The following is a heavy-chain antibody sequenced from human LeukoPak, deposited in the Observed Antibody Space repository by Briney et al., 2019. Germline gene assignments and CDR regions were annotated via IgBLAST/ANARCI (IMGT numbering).Heavy chain of an antibody. Sequence: SETLSLTCTVSGGSISSYYWSWIRQPPGKGLEWIGYIYYSGSTNYNPSLKSRVTISVDTSKNQFSLKLSSVTAADTAVYYCARLPYYDFWSVYFVYWGQRTLVTVSS. V-gene: IGHV4-59*08. CDR3: ARLPYYDFWSVYFVY. CDR2: IYYSGST. D-gene: IGHD3-3*01. CDR1: GGSISSYY. J-gene: IGHJ4*02.